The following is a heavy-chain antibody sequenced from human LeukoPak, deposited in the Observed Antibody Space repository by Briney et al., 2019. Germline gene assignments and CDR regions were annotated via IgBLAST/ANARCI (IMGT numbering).Heavy chain of an antibody. V-gene: IGHV1-69*01. CDR3: ARGPSSTYYYYGMDV. CDR1: GGTFSSYA. Sequence: SVKVSCKASGGTFSSYAISWVRRAPGQGLEWMGGIIPIFGTANYAQKFQGRVTITADESTSTAYMELSSLRSEDTAVYYCARGPSSTYYYYGMDVWGQGTTVTVSS. CDR2: IIPIFGTA. D-gene: IGHD6-6*01. J-gene: IGHJ6*02.